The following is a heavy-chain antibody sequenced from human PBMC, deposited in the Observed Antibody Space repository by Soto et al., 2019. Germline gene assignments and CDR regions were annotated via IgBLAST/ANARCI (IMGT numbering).Heavy chain of an antibody. Sequence: GGSLRLSCAASGFTFSSFAMTWVRQAPGKGLEWVSIISKSGGDTFYADSVKGRFTISRDNSKNTLYLQMSSLRVEDTAVYYCAKPSSGYCSDGSCHSGNFDIWGQGTMVTVSS. CDR1: GFTFSSFA. CDR3: AKPSSGYCSDGSCHSGNFDI. D-gene: IGHD2-15*01. CDR2: ISKSGGDT. J-gene: IGHJ3*02. V-gene: IGHV3-23*01.